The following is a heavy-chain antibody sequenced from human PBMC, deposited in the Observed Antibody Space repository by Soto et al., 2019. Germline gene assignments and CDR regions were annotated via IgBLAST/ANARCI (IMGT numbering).Heavy chain of an antibody. V-gene: IGHV5-51*01. CDR1: GYYFTNYW. D-gene: IGHD4-17*01. J-gene: IGHJ4*02. Sequence: GESLKISCQGSGYYFTNYWIGWVRQMPGKGLEWMGIIYPSDSDTRYSPSFEGQVTISADKSITTAYLQWSSLKASDTAMYYCARRNPYGDYDFDYWGQGTLVTVSS. CDR3: ARRNPYGDYDFDY. CDR2: IYPSDSDT.